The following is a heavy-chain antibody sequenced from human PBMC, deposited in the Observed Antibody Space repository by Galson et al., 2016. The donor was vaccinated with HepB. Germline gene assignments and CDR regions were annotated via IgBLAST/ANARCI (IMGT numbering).Heavy chain of an antibody. V-gene: IGHV3-49*03. D-gene: IGHD2-2*01. Sequence: SLRLSCAASGFTLGDYAVFWFRQAPGKGLEWVGLIRSKVYGGTSQNAASVKGRFTISRDDSKSIAYLQMNSLRMEDTAVYFCTSAVPATRGWFDPWGQGTLVTVSS. CDR3: TSAVPATRGWFDP. CDR1: GFTLGDYA. J-gene: IGHJ5*02. CDR2: IRSKVYGGTS.